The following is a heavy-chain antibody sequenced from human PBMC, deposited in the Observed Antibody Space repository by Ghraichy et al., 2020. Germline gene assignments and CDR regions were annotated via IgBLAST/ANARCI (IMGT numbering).Heavy chain of an antibody. CDR3: AREQDTAMGPWFDP. CDR2: ISYDGSNK. CDR1: GFTFSSYA. D-gene: IGHD5-18*01. Sequence: GGSLRLSCAASGFTFSSYAMHWVRQAPGKGLEWVAVISYDGSNKYYADSVKGRFTISRDNSKNTLYLQMNSLRAEDTAVYYCAREQDTAMGPWFDPWGQGTLVTVYS. V-gene: IGHV3-30-3*01. J-gene: IGHJ5*02.